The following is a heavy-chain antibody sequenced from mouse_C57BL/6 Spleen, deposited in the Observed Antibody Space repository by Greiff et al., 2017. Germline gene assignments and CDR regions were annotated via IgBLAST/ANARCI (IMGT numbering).Heavy chain of an antibody. J-gene: IGHJ2*01. CDR1: GYTFTEYT. Sequence: VQLQQSGAELVKPGASVKLSCKASGYTFTEYTIHWVKQRSGQGLEWIGWFYPGSGSIKYNEKFKDKATLTADKSSSTVYMELSRLTSEDSAVYFCARQRICSMVTTEDYFDYWGQGTTLTVSS. CDR3: ARQRICSMVTTEDYFDY. CDR2: FYPGSGSI. V-gene: IGHV1-62-2*01. D-gene: IGHD2-2*01.